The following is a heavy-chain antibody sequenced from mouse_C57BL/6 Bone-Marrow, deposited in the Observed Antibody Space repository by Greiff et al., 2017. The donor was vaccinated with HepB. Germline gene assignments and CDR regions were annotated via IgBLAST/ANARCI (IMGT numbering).Heavy chain of an antibody. V-gene: IGHV1-62-2*01. CDR1: GSTFPEYT. CDR2: FYPGSGRI. CDR3: SRNEPVYWYCEV. J-gene: IGHJ1*03. Sequence: VQLQASGAELVKPGASVKLSCTASGSTFPEYTIHWVKQRSGQGLEWIGWFYPGSGRIKYNEKFKDKATLTAVKSSSTVYMELSRLTSEDSAVYFCSRNEPVYWYCEVWGTGTTVTVSS.